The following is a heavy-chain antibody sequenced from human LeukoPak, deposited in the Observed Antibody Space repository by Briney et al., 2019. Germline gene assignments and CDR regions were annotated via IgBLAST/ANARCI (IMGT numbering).Heavy chain of an antibody. CDR3: AKDYLGSSWSFDY. CDR1: GFIFSNYG. CDR2: ISYDGSNK. Sequence: QPGGSLRLSCAASGFIFSNYGMHWVRQAPGKGLEWAAVISYDGSNKYFADSAKGRFTISRDTSKNTLYLQMNSLRAEDTAIYYCAKDYLGSSWSFDYWGQGTLVTVSS. D-gene: IGHD6-13*01. J-gene: IGHJ4*02. V-gene: IGHV3-30*18.